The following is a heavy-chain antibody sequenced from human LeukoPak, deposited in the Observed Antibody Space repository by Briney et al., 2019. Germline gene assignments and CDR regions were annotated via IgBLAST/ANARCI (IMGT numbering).Heavy chain of an antibody. Sequence: GGSLRLSCATSGFTFSNYWMNWVRQAPGKGLEWVANIKQDGSLIYYVDSVKGRFTISRDNTENSLFLQANSLRAEDTAVYYCATAGGKGGNDGIFFDHWGQGTPVTVSS. CDR2: IKQDGSLI. J-gene: IGHJ4*02. CDR1: GFTFSNYW. D-gene: IGHD1-14*01. V-gene: IGHV3-7*01. CDR3: ATAGGKGGNDGIFFDH.